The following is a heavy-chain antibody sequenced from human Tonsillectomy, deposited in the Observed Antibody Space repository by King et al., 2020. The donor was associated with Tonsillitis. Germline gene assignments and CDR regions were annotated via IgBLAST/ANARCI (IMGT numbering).Heavy chain of an antibody. D-gene: IGHD6-19*01. CDR2: ISWNSGTI. Sequence: VQLVESGGGLVQPGRSLRLSCAASGFIFDDYGMHWVRQAPGKGLEWVSGISWNSGTIGYADSVKGRFTISRDNAKNSLYMQMNSLRAEDPALYYCARGVGAGVAGPIDYWGQGTLVTVSS. V-gene: IGHV3-9*01. CDR1: GFIFDDYG. J-gene: IGHJ4*02. CDR3: ARGVGAGVAGPIDY.